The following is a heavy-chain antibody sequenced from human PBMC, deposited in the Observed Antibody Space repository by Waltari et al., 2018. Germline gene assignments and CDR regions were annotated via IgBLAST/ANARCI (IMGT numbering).Heavy chain of an antibody. Sequence: QVQLATSGAEVKNPGSSVRVSGTASGGHCRKYVIVWVRQVAGHGLEWVGKIHPIPGTAKYSQTFQGRVTLSTDTSTNTAYMELNSLTSEDTAVYYCARILMVVGDSSGMDAWGQGTAVTVAS. V-gene: IGHV1-69*04. CDR2: IHPIPGTA. CDR1: GGHCRKYV. D-gene: IGHD2-15*01. CDR3: ARILMVVGDSSGMDA. J-gene: IGHJ6*02.